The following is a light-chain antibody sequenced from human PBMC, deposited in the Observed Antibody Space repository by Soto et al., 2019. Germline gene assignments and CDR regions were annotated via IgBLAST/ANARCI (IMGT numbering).Light chain of an antibody. CDR3: QQYGTSRRT. J-gene: IGKJ1*01. CDR1: QSISSTY. Sequence: EIVITQSPSTLSLSPGERASPSCRASQSISSTYLAWYQQKPGQAPRLLIYGASSRATGIPDRFSGSGSGTDFSLTISRLEPEDFAVYYCQQYGTSRRTFGQGTKVDIK. V-gene: IGKV3-20*01. CDR2: GAS.